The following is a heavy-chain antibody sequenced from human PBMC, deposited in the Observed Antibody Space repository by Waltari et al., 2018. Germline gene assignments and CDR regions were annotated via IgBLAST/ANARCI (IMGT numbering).Heavy chain of an antibody. Sequence: VQLVQSGAEVKKPGASVKVSCKASGYTFTSYDINWVRQMPGKGLEWMGIIYPGDSDTRYSPSFQGQVTISADKSISTAYLQWSSLRSEDTAVYYCARAYSTTVTTFLHFDYWGQGTLVTVSS. CDR1: GYTFTSYD. CDR2: IYPGDSDT. J-gene: IGHJ4*02. V-gene: IGHV5-51*01. D-gene: IGHD4-17*01. CDR3: ARAYSTTVTTFLHFDY.